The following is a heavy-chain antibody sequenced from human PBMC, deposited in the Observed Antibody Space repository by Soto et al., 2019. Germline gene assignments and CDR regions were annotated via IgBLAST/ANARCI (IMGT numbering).Heavy chain of an antibody. CDR1: GFTFSSYA. CDR2: ISGSGGST. CDR3: AKRNYGSEFDY. J-gene: IGHJ4*02. D-gene: IGHD3-10*01. Sequence: EVQLLESGGGLVQPGGSLRLSCAASGFTFSSYAMNWVRQSPGKGLEWVSVISGSGGSTYYADSVKGRFTISRDNSKNTLYLQMNSLRAEDTAVYYCAKRNYGSEFDYWGQGTLVTVSS. V-gene: IGHV3-23*01.